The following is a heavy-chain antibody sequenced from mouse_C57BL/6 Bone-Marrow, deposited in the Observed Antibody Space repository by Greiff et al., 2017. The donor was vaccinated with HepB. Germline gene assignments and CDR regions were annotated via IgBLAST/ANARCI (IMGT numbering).Heavy chain of an antibody. Sequence: VQLQQSGPELVKPGASVKISCKASGYSFTGYYMNWVKQSPEKSLEWIGEINPSTGGTTYNQKFKAKATLTVDKSSSTAYMQLKSLTSEDSAVYYCARRGDYGSSYAWFAYWGQGTLVTVSA. CDR1: GYSFTGYY. D-gene: IGHD1-1*01. CDR3: ARRGDYGSSYAWFAY. V-gene: IGHV1-42*01. J-gene: IGHJ3*01. CDR2: INPSTGGT.